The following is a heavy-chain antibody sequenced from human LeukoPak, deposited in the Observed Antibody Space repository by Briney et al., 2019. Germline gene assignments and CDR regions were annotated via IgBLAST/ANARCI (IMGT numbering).Heavy chain of an antibody. Sequence: GGSLRLSCAASGFTFSGYSMNWVRQAPGKGLEWVSYISSSSNKIYYAGSMKGRFITSRDNAKNSLYLQMNSLGDEDTAVYYRARSGLRFLELLDYWGQGTLVTVSS. D-gene: IGHD3-3*01. CDR3: ARSGLRFLELLDY. J-gene: IGHJ4*02. CDR2: ISSSSNKI. CDR1: GFTFSGYS. V-gene: IGHV3-48*02.